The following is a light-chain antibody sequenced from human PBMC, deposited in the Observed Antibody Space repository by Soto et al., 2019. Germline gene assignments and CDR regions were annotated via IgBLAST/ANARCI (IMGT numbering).Light chain of an antibody. J-gene: IGLJ3*02. CDR3: QSYDSSLSSWV. CDR2: ASD. V-gene: IGLV1-40*01. CDR1: SSNIGAGYD. Sequence: QSVLTQPPSVSGAPGQRVSISCTGSSSNIGAGYDVHWYHQLPGAAPKLLIFASDNRPSGVPVRFSGSKSGTSASLAITGLQADDEADYYCQSYDSSLSSWVFGGGTKLTVL.